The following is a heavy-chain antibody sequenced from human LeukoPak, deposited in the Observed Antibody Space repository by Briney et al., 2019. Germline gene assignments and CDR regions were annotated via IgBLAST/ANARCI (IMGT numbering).Heavy chain of an antibody. CDR2: INHSGST. CDR1: GGSFSGYY. D-gene: IGHD3-3*01. J-gene: IGHJ4*02. V-gene: IGHV4-34*01. Sequence: PSETLSLTCAVYGGSFSGYYWSWIRQPPGKGLEWIGEINHSGSTNYNPSLKSRVTISVDTSKNQFSLKLSSVTAADTAVYYCARRGYDFWSGYLCLDYWGQGTLVTVSS. CDR3: ARRGYDFWSGYLCLDY.